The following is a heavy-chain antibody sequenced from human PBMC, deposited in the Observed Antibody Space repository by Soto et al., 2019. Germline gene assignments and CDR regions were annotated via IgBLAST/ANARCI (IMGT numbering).Heavy chain of an antibody. Sequence: QVQLQESGPGLVKPSQTLSLSCTVSGDSISRGGYYWNWIRQHPRQVLEWIGYIYHSGSTNYNQSLKSRVTISVDTSKNQLSLELASVTAADTAVYYCVRDGAGADGLGWFGPWGQGILVTVSS. CDR2: IYHSGST. D-gene: IGHD3-10*01. CDR3: VRDGAGADGLGWFGP. J-gene: IGHJ5*02. V-gene: IGHV4-31*03. CDR1: GDSISRGGYY.